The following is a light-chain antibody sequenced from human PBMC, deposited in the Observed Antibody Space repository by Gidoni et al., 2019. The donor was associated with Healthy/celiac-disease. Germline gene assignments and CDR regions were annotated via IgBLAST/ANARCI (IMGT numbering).Light chain of an antibody. CDR2: GAS. CDR1: QRVSSSY. J-gene: IGKJ2*01. CDR3: QQYGSSPTT. Sequence: EIVLTHSPGTLSLSPGERATLSCRASQRVSSSYLAWYHQKPGQAPRLLIYGASSRATGIPDRFSGSGSGTDFTLTISSLEPEDFAVYYCQQYGSSPTTFGQGTKLEIK. V-gene: IGKV3-20*01.